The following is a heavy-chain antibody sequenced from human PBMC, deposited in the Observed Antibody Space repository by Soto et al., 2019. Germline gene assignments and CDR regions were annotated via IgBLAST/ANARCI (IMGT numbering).Heavy chain of an antibody. J-gene: IGHJ3*02. V-gene: IGHV1-2*04. CDR3: ARDRERDAFDI. CDR2: INPNSGGT. CDR1: GYTFTGYY. D-gene: IGHD1-26*01. Sequence: ASVKVSCKASGYTFTGYYLHWVRQAPGQGLEWMGWINPNSGGTNYTQKFQGWVTMTRDTSISTAYMELSRLRSDDTAVYYCARDRERDAFDIWGQGTMVTVSS.